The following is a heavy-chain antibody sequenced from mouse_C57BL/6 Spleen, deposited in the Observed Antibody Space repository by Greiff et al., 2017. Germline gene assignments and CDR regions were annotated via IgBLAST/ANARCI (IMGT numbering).Heavy chain of an antibody. CDR1: GYTFTSYW. CDR2: IYPGSGST. J-gene: IGHJ1*03. V-gene: IGHV1-55*01. Sequence: VQLQQPGAELVKPGASVKMSCKASGYTFTSYWITWVKQRPGQGLEWIGDIYPGSGSTNYNEKFKSKATLTVDTSSSTAYMQLSSLTSEYSAVYYCARLSTTAVEYFDVWGTGTTVTVSS. CDR3: ARLSTTAVEYFDV. D-gene: IGHD1-1*01.